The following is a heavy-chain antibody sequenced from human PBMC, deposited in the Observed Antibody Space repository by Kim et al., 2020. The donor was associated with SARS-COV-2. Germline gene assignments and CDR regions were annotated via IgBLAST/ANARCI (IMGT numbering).Heavy chain of an antibody. CDR3: VRDYEWAFDF. CDR1: GFKFTDYS. J-gene: IGHJ3*01. D-gene: IGHD3-9*01. V-gene: IGHV3-48*04. CDR2: IRFNR. Sequence: GGSLRLSCAASGFKFTDYSFNWVRQAPGKGLEWISYIRFNREYAASVKGRFTMSRDDATSSVFLQMNDLTVEDTARYFCVRDYEWAFDFWGQGTMVTVSP.